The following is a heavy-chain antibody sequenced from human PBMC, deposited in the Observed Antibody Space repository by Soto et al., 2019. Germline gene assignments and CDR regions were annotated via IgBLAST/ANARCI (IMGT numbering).Heavy chain of an antibody. CDR2: IYRSGTT. Sequence: QVQLQESGPGLVKPSGTLSLACAVFGASISDDNWWSWVRQPPGKGLEWIGEIYRSGTTNYNSSLESRVTISMDKSRNQISLKLSSVAAADSVIYYCARHVGVPSTRCFDYWGQGTLVTVSS. D-gene: IGHD2-2*01. CDR3: ARHVGVPSTRCFDY. J-gene: IGHJ4*02. CDR1: GASISDDNW. V-gene: IGHV4-4*02.